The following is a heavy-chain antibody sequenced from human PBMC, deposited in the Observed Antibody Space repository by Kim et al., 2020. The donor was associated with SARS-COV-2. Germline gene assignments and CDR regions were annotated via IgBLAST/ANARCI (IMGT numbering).Heavy chain of an antibody. V-gene: IGHV4-59*01. J-gene: IGHJ6*02. CDR1: GGSISGFY. CDR2: ISDNGSP. D-gene: IGHD1-20*01. Sequence: SETLSLTCSVSGGSISGFYWSWIRQPPGKGLEWIGYISDNGSPSYNPSLNSRLTISVDTSKNQFSMKLSSVTAADTAVYYCARDNWKHTNSWSYYGLDVWGQGTTVTVSS. CDR3: ARDNWKHTNSWSYYGLDV.